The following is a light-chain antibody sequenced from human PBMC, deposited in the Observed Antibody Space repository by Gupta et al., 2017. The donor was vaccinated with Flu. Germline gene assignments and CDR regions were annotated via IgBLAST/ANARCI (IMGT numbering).Light chain of an antibody. Sequence: QSAPTQPRSASGSLGQSVTISCTGTSNDVGGYDRVSWYKQRPGKAPELILYDVTERPSGVPDRFSGSKSGNTASLTISGLQADDEADYYCSSHAGRVTWVFGTGTTVTVL. CDR1: SNDVGGYDR. CDR2: DVT. CDR3: SSHAGRVTWV. V-gene: IGLV2-11*01. J-gene: IGLJ1*01.